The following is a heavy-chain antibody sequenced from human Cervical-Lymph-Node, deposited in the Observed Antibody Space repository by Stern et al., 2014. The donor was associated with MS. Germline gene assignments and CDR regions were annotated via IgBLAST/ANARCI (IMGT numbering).Heavy chain of an antibody. CDR3: ASANCSSTSCPNWFDP. J-gene: IGHJ5*02. CDR2: IYYSGST. Sequence: QVQLQESGPGLVKPSQTLSLTCTVSGGSISSGDYYWSWIRQPPGKGLEWIGYIYYSGSTYYNPSLKSRVTISVDTSKNQFSLKLSSVTAADMAVYYCASANCSSTSCPNWFDPWGQGTLVTVSS. V-gene: IGHV4-30-4*01. CDR1: GGSISSGDYY. D-gene: IGHD2-2*01.